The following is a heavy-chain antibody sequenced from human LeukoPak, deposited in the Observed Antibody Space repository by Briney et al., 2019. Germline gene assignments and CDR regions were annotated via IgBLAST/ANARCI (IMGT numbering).Heavy chain of an antibody. CDR2: ISSDGSST. CDR1: GFTFSYHW. Sequence: QSGGSLRLSCAASGFTFSYHWMHWVRQAPGKGLVWVSRISSDGSSTSYADFVKGRFTISRDNAKNTLYLQMNSLRADDTAVYYCARDRMMDNYYYYYMDVWGKGTTVTVSS. D-gene: IGHD3-16*01. V-gene: IGHV3-74*01. J-gene: IGHJ6*03. CDR3: ARDRMMDNYYYYYMDV.